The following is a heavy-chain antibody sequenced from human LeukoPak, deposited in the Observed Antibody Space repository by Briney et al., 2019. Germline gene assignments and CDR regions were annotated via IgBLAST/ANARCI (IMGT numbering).Heavy chain of an antibody. CDR1: GGSFSGYY. CDR2: INHSGST. Sequence: SETLSLTCAVYGGSFSGYYWSWIRQPPGKGLEWIGEINHSGSTNYNPSLKSRVTISVDTSKNQFSLKLSSVTAADTAVYYCARTLTYYYGSGSPRAYNWFDPWGQGTLVTVSS. V-gene: IGHV4-34*01. J-gene: IGHJ5*02. CDR3: ARTLTYYYGSGSPRAYNWFDP. D-gene: IGHD3-10*01.